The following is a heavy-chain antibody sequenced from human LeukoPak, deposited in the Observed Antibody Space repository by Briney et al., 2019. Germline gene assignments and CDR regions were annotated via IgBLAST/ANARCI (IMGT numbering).Heavy chain of an antibody. J-gene: IGHJ5*02. V-gene: IGHV1-8*01. D-gene: IGHD3-10*01. CDR1: GHTFTSYD. Sequence: ASVKVSCKASGHTFTSYDINWVRQATGQGLEWMGWMNPNSGNTGYAQKFQGRVTMTRNTSISTAYMELSSLRSEDTAVYYCARVRGVHRNWFDPWGQGTLVTVSS. CDR2: MNPNSGNT. CDR3: ARVRGVHRNWFDP.